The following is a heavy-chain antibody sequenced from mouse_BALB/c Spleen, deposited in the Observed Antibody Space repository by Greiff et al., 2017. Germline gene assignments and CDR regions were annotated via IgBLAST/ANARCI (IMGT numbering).Heavy chain of an antibody. J-gene: IGHJ2*01. CDR1: GFTFSSYG. CDR3: ARGDFDY. CDR2: ISSGGSYT. V-gene: IGHV5-6*01. Sequence: EVMLVESGGDLVKPGGSLKLSCAASGFTFSSYGMSWVRQTPDKRLEWVATISSGGSYTYYPDSVKGRFTISRDNAKNTLYLQMSSLKSEDTAMYYCARGDFDYWGQGTTLTVSS.